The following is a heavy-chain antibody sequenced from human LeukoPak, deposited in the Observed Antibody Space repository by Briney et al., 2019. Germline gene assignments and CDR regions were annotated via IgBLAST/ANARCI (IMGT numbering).Heavy chain of an antibody. Sequence: GGSLRLSCAASGFTFNNYGMHWVRQAPVKGLELVAFIRYNGNNQYYADSVKGRFTISRDNSKNTLYLQMNSLQGDDTAVYYCAKDSAFYYIDVWGKGTTVIISS. J-gene: IGHJ6*03. V-gene: IGHV3-30*02. CDR2: IRYNGNNQ. D-gene: IGHD3-10*01. CDR1: GFTFNNYG. CDR3: AKDSAFYYIDV.